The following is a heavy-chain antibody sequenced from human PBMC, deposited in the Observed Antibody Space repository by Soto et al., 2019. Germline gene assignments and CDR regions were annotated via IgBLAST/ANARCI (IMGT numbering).Heavy chain of an antibody. Sequence: PSETLFLTWAVFGGSFSGYYWSWVRPPPGEGLEWIGEINHSGSTNYNPSLKSRVTISVDTSKNQFSLKLSSVTAADTAVYYCARGTKGRVAATLYYYMDVWGKGTTVTVSS. CDR3: ARGTKGRVAATLYYYMDV. CDR1: GGSFSGYY. CDR2: INHSGST. D-gene: IGHD2-15*01. J-gene: IGHJ6*03. V-gene: IGHV4-34*01.